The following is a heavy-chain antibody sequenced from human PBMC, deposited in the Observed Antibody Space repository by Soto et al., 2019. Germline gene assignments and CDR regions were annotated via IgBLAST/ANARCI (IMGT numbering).Heavy chain of an antibody. CDR3: SRRRGPSAELDV. Sequence: SVKVSRKACVGTFSSYAISWVRPAPGQGLEWMGGIIPIFGTANYAQKFQGRVTITADESTSTAYMELSSLRSEDTAVYYFSRRRGPSAELDVWCQGTTVTVSS. J-gene: IGHJ6*02. CDR2: IIPIFGTA. D-gene: IGHD6-13*01. V-gene: IGHV1-69*13. CDR1: VGTFSSYA.